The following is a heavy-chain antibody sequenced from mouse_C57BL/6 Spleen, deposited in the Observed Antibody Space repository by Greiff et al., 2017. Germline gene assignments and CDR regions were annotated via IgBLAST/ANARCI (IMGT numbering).Heavy chain of an antibody. V-gene: IGHV1-42*01. J-gene: IGHJ1*03. CDR1: GYSFTGYY. D-gene: IGHD1-1*01. CDR3: ARVTTGGDYWYFDV. CDR2: INPSTGGT. Sequence: EVQLQQSGPELVKPGASVKISCKASGYSFTGYYMNWVKQSPEKSLEWIGEINPSTGGTTYNQKFKAKATLTVDKSSSTAYMQLKSLTSEDSAVYYCARVTTGGDYWYFDVWGTGTTVTVSS.